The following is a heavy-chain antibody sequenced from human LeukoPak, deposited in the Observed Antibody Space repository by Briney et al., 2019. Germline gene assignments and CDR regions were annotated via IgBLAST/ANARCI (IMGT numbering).Heavy chain of an antibody. CDR1: GYTFTNFW. CDR3: VRQPRVHTPDF. D-gene: IGHD1-1*01. J-gene: IGHJ4*02. CDR2: VSPSDSDT. Sequence: GESLKISCEGSGYTFTNFWIGWRRQMPGKGLEWMGIVSPSDSDTRYSPSFQGQVTISADKSITTAYLQWSSLKASDTATYYCVRQPRVHTPDFWGQGTLVTVSS. V-gene: IGHV5-51*01.